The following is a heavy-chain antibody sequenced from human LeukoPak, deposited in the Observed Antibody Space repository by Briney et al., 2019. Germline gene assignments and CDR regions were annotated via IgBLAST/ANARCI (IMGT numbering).Heavy chain of an antibody. D-gene: IGHD6-13*01. CDR1: GGTFSSYA. Sequence: SVKVSCKASGGTFSSYAISWVRQAPGQGLEWMGGIIPIFGTANYAQKFQGRVTLTTDTSTNTAYMELRSLRSDDTAVYYCARKLVLDYWGQGTVVTVSS. J-gene: IGHJ4*02. CDR3: ARKLVLDY. CDR2: IIPIFGTA. V-gene: IGHV1-69*05.